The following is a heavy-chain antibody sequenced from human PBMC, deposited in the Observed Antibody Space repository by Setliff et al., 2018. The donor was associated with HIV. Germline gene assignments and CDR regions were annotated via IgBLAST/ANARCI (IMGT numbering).Heavy chain of an antibody. CDR2: MRSSSNYI. V-gene: IGHV3-21*01. J-gene: IGHJ3*02. Sequence: GGSLRLSCAASEFTFSSYTMKWVRQAPGKGLEWVSSMRSSSNYIYYADSVKGRFTISRDNANNSLYLQLNSLRAEDTAVYYCARDAAAPAAIEGAFDIWGQGTMVTVS. CDR1: EFTFSSYT. D-gene: IGHD2-2*02. CDR3: ARDAAAPAAIEGAFDI.